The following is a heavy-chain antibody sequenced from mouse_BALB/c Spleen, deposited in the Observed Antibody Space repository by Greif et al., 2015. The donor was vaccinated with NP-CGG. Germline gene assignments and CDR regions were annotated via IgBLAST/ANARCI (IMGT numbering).Heavy chain of an antibody. CDR3: NAPYGNWAMDY. CDR1: GFNIKDYY. D-gene: IGHD2-1*01. Sequence: VQLKESGAELVRSGASVKLSCTASGFNIKDYYMHWVKQRPEQGLEWIGWIDPENGDTEYAPKFQGKATMTADTSSNTAYLQLSSLTSEDTAVYYCNAPYGNWAMDYWGQGTSVTVSS. V-gene: IGHV14-4*02. CDR2: IDPENGDT. J-gene: IGHJ4*01.